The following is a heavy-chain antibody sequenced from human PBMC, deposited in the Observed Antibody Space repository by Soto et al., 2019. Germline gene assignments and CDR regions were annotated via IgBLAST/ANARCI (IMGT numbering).Heavy chain of an antibody. CDR3: AKDAPYYYDSSGYYGPFDY. Sequence: GGSLRLSCVVYGFPFNNYGINWVRQAPGKGLEWVSTVSKSDYTYYSDSVKGRFTISRDNSKNTLYLQMNSLRAEDTAMYYCAKDAPYYYDSSGYYGPFDYWGQGTLVTVSS. CDR1: GFPFNNYG. CDR2: VSKSDYT. J-gene: IGHJ4*02. D-gene: IGHD3-22*01. V-gene: IGHV3-23*01.